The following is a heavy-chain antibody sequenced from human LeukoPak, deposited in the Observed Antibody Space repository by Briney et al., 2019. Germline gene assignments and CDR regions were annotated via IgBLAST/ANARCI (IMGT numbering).Heavy chain of an antibody. V-gene: IGHV3-21*04. CDR2: ISSSSSYR. D-gene: IGHD3-16*01. J-gene: IGHJ4*02. CDR1: GFTFSSYS. CDR3: ATHGGH. Sequence: GGSLRLSSAASGFTFSSYSMTWVRQAPGKGLEWVSFISSSSSYRYYADSVKGRFTISRDNAKNSLYLQMKSLRAEDTAVYYCATHGGHWGQGTLVTVSS.